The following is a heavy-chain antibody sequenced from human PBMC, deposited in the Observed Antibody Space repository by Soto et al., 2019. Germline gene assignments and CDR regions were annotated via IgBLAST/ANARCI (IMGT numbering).Heavy chain of an antibody. CDR2: SNHSGST. CDR3: ARGLKRSRSCVY. D-gene: IGHD4-17*01. Sequence: QVQLQQWGAGLLKPSETLSLTCAVYGGSFSGYYWRWIRQPPGKGLEWIGESNHSGSTNYNPSLKSRATISVDTSKNQFSRQLSSVTAADTAVDYCARGLKRSRSCVYWGQGTLVTVSS. J-gene: IGHJ4*02. CDR1: GGSFSGYY. V-gene: IGHV4-34*01.